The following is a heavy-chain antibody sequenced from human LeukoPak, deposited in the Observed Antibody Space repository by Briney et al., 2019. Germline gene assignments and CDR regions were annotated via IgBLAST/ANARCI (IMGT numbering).Heavy chain of an antibody. J-gene: IGHJ6*03. CDR1: EFTLSNSA. V-gene: IGHV3-53*01. D-gene: IGHD4-23*01. CDR3: ARESVASYYYYYMDV. Sequence: PGGSLRLSCVVSEFTLSNSAMTWVRQAPGKGLEWVSVIYSGGSTYYADSVKGRFTISRDNSKNTLYLQMNSLRAEDTAVYYCARESVASYYYYYMDVWGKGTTVTVSS. CDR2: IYSGGST.